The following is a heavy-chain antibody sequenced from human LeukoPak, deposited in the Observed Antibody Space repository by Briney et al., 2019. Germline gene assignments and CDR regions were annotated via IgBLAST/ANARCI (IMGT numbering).Heavy chain of an antibody. V-gene: IGHV4-4*07. Sequence: SETLSLTCTVSGGSMTSHYWSWIRQPADKGLEWIGRIFPGGSTNYNPSLNGRVTMSVDTSKNTFSLKLTSVTAADTAVYYCAREDAVVAGLSDNWGQGTLATVSS. CDR1: GGSMTSHY. J-gene: IGHJ4*02. D-gene: IGHD6-19*01. CDR2: IFPGGST. CDR3: AREDAVVAGLSDN.